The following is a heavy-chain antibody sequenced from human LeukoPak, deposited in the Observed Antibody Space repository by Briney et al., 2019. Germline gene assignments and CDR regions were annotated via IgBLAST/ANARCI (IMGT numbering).Heavy chain of an antibody. D-gene: IGHD1-14*01. CDR2: IYYSGST. Sequence: SETLSLTCTVSGGSISSYYWSWIRQPPGKGLEWIGYIYYSGSTNYNPSLKSRVTISVDTSKNQFSLNLISVTAADTAVYYCATGAGDFDHWGQGILVTVSS. V-gene: IGHV4-59*12. J-gene: IGHJ4*02. CDR1: GGSISSYY. CDR3: ATGAGDFDH.